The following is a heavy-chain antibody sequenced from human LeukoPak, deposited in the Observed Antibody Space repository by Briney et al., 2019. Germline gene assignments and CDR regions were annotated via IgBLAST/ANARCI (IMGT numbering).Heavy chain of an antibody. V-gene: IGHV3-23*01. CDR2: ISGSGGST. J-gene: IGHJ3*02. Sequence: GGSLRLSCAASGFTFSSYAMSWVRQAPGKGLEWVSAISGSGGSTYYADSVKGRFTISRDNSKNTLYLQMNSLRTEDTAVYYCAKDEGSSGYKDAFDIWGQGTMVTVSS. CDR1: GFTFSSYA. CDR3: AKDEGSSGYKDAFDI. D-gene: IGHD3-22*01.